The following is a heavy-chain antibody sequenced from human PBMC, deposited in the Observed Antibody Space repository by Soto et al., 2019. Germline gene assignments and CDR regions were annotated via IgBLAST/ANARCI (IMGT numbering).Heavy chain of an antibody. V-gene: IGHV3-30-3*01. CDR2: ISYDGSNK. Sequence: TGGSLRLSCAASGFTFSSYAMHWVRQAPGKGLEWVAVISYDGSNKYYADSVKGRFTISRDNSKNTLYLQMNSLRAEDTAVYYCARGRYSYGPSYYYYGMDVWGQGTTVTVSS. J-gene: IGHJ6*02. CDR3: ARGRYSYGPSYYYYGMDV. CDR1: GFTFSSYA. D-gene: IGHD5-18*01.